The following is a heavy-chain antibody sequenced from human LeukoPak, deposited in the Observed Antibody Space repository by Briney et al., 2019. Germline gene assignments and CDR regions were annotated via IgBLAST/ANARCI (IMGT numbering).Heavy chain of an antibody. V-gene: IGHV3-74*01. CDR1: GFILNYYW. D-gene: IGHD1-14*01. Sequence: LAGGSLRLSCDTSGFILNYYWIHWVRQAPGKGLFWVAGVRGDGTKTVYADSVKGRFTLSRDNAKDALFLQMKSLRAEDTAVYYCARDGTERIANDFWGQGTLVTVSS. CDR2: VRGDGTKT. J-gene: IGHJ4*02. CDR3: ARDGTERIANDF.